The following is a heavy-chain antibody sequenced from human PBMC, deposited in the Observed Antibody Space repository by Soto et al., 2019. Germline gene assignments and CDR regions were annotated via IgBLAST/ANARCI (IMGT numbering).Heavy chain of an antibody. CDR3: ARDLSFRYCTNGVCYVDY. Sequence: GGSLRLSCAASGFTFSSYWMSWVRQAPGKGLEWVANIKQDGSEKYYVDSVKGRFTISRDNAKNSLYLQMNSLRAEDTAVYYCARDLSFRYCTNGVCYVDYWGQGTLVTVSS. CDR2: IKQDGSEK. CDR1: GFTFSSYW. J-gene: IGHJ4*02. D-gene: IGHD2-8*01. V-gene: IGHV3-7*03.